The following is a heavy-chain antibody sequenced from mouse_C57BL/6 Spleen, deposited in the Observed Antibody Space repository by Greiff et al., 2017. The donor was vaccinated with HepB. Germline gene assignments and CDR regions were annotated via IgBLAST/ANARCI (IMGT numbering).Heavy chain of an antibody. CDR3: TRSYYSAKGYFDV. Sequence: QVQLKESGAELVRPGASVTLSCTASGYTFTDYEMHWVKQTPVHGLEWIGAIDPETGGTAYNQKFKGKAILTADKSSSTAYMELRRLTSEDSAVYYCTRSYYSAKGYFDVWGTGTTVTVSS. J-gene: IGHJ1*03. D-gene: IGHD1-1*01. V-gene: IGHV1-15*01. CDR2: IDPETGGT. CDR1: GYTFTDYE.